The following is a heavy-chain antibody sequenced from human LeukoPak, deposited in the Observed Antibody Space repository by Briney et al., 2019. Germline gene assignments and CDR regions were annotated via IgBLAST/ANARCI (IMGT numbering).Heavy chain of an antibody. CDR2: INPSGGST. V-gene: IGHV1-46*01. J-gene: IGHJ4*02. Sequence: ASVKVSCKASGYTFTSYYMHWVRQAPGQGLEWMGIINPSGGSTSYAQKFQGRVTMTRDTSTSTGYMELSSLRSEDTAVYCCARDGYCSSTSCYNFDYWGQGTLVTVSS. D-gene: IGHD2-2*02. CDR3: ARDGYCSSTSCYNFDY. CDR1: GYTFTSYY.